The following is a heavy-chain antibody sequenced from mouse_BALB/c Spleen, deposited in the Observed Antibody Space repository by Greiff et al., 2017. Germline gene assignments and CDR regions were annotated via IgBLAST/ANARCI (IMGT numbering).Heavy chain of an antibody. V-gene: IGHV5-12-2*01. CDR2: ISNGCGST. J-gene: IGHJ3*01. Sequence: EVMLVESGGGLVQPGGSLKLSCAASGFTFSSYTMSWVRQTPEKRLEWVAYISNGCGSTYYPDTVKGRFTISRDNAKNTLYLQMSSLKSEDTAMYYCTRHSNYYDSPWFAYWGQGTLVTVSA. D-gene: IGHD1-1*01. CDR3: TRHSNYYDSPWFAY. CDR1: GFTFSSYT.